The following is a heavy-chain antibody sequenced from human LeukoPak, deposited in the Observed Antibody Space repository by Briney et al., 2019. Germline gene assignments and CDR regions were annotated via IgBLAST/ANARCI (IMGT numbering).Heavy chain of an antibody. CDR3: ARDRPSGDLDY. V-gene: IGHV4-59*11. D-gene: IGHD3-10*01. Sequence: SETLSLTCTVSGGSISSHYWSWIRQPPGKGLEWIGYIYYSGSTNYNPSLKSRVTISVDTSKNQFSLKLSSVTAADTAVYYCARDRPSGDLDYWGQRTLVTVSS. J-gene: IGHJ4*02. CDR1: GGSISSHY. CDR2: IYYSGST.